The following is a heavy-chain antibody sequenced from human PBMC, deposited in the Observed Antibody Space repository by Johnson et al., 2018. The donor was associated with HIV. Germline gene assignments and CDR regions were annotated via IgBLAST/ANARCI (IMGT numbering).Heavy chain of an antibody. V-gene: IGHV3-30-3*01. CDR1: GFTFSSYA. D-gene: IGHD3-22*01. CDR3: ARDSPGGRDGSGYYSGAFDI. J-gene: IGHJ3*02. CDR2: ISYDGSNK. Sequence: QVQLVESGGGVVQPGRSLRLSCAASGFTFSSYAMHWVRQAPGKGLEWVAVISYDGSNKYYADSVKGRFTISRDNSKNTLYLQMNSLRAEDTAVSYCARDSPGGRDGSGYYSGAFDIWGQGTMVTVSS.